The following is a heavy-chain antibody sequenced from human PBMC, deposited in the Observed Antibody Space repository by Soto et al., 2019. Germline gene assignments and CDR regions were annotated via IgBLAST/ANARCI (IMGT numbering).Heavy chain of an antibody. Sequence: QVQLVQSGAEVKKPGASVKVSCTASGYTFSNYGITWVRQAPGQGLERMGCISTYNGNTNYAKKGQGRVTMTIDTSRRTDYMVLRSLSSDDTAMYCCAACTGPSCQRGREWFDPWGQGTLVNVSA. CDR1: GYTFSNYG. D-gene: IGHD2-2*01. CDR2: ISTYNGNT. CDR3: AACTGPSCQRGREWFDP. V-gene: IGHV1-18*04. J-gene: IGHJ5*02.